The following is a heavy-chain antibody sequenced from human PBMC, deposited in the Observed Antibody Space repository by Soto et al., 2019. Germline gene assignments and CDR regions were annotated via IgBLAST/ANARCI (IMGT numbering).Heavy chain of an antibody. Sequence: AGGSLRLSCAASGFMVSAYTMSWVRQAPGKGLEWLSSITSNSYHIDYADSVRGRFTVSRDNARKSLYLQMDSLGAEDTGVYYCATPYYYNHWGPGTLVTVSS. CDR1: GFMVSAYT. CDR2: ITSNSYHI. CDR3: ATPYYYNH. V-gene: IGHV3-21*01. J-gene: IGHJ4*02.